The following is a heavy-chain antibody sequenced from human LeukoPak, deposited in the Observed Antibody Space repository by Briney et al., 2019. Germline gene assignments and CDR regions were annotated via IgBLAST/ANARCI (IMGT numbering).Heavy chain of an antibody. CDR3: ARGIVVVVAATTGWFDP. CDR2: MNPNSGNT. Sequence: ASVKVSCKASGYTFSSYDIDWVRQATGQGLEWMGWMNPNSGNTGYAQKFQGRVTMTRNTSINTAYMELSSLRSEDTAVYYCARGIVVVVAATTGWFDPWGQGTLVTVSS. J-gene: IGHJ5*02. D-gene: IGHD2-15*01. V-gene: IGHV1-8*01. CDR1: GYTFSSYD.